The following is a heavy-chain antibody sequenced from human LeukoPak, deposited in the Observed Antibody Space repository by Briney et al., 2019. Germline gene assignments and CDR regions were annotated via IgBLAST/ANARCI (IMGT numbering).Heavy chain of an antibody. CDR1: GYTLTRYD. CDR3: AVTETGDGAFDI. J-gene: IGHJ3*02. D-gene: IGHD7-27*01. Sequence: VTVSCKASGYTLTRYDNNLLRLAPAQGLEWMGWMNPNSGNTGYAQKFQGRVTMTRNTSISTAYMELSSLRSEDTAVYYCAVTETGDGAFDIWGQGTMVTVSS. CDR2: MNPNSGNT. V-gene: IGHV1-8*01.